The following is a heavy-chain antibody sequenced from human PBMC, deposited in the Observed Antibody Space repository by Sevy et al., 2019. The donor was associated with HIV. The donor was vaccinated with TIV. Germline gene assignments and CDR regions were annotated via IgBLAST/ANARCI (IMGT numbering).Heavy chain of an antibody. J-gene: IGHJ4*02. CDR1: GFTFSSYG. D-gene: IGHD4-17*01. CDR2: IRFDGSII. CDR3: AKSHGDHGDFDY. V-gene: IGHV3-30*02. Sequence: GGSLRLSCRASGFTFSSYGIHWVRQPPGKGLEWVAYIRFDGSIIWYRDSVKGRFTISRDNSKNTVYLQMNSLTLEDTGVYHCAKSHGDHGDFDYWGQGTLVTVSS.